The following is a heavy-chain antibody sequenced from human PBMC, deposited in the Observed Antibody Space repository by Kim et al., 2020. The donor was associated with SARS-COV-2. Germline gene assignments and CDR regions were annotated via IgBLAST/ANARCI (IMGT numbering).Heavy chain of an antibody. CDR2: IYYSGST. CDR3: ARAKFGEPLDY. V-gene: IGHV4-59*01. J-gene: IGHJ4*02. Sequence: SETLSLTCTVSGGSISSYYWSWIRQSPGKGLEWIGYIYYSGSTYYNPSLRSRVAISLDTSKNQFSLKLSSVTAADTAVYYCARAKFGEPLDYWGQGTLVTVSS. CDR1: GGSISSYY. D-gene: IGHD3-10*01.